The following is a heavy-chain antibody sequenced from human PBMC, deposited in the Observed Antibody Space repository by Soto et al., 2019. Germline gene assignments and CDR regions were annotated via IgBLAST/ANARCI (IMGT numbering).Heavy chain of an antibody. Sequence: GGSLRLSCAASGFTFSSYAMHGVRQAPGKGLEWVAVISYDGSNKYYADSVKGRFTISRDNSKNTLYLQMNSLRAEDTAVYYCARGLGSSSSTDPWGQGTLVTVSS. V-gene: IGHV3-30-3*01. CDR3: ARGLGSSSSTDP. CDR2: ISYDGSNK. CDR1: GFTFSSYA. D-gene: IGHD6-6*01. J-gene: IGHJ5*02.